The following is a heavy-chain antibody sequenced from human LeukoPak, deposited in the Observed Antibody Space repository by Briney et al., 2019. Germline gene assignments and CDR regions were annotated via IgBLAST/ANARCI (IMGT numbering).Heavy chain of an antibody. D-gene: IGHD1-26*01. CDR3: ARGQVGALSHYYFDY. CDR1: GGSIRNGGYS. V-gene: IGHV4-31*03. CDR2: IYYSGST. J-gene: IGHJ4*02. Sequence: SQTLSLTCTVSGGSIRNGGYSWSWIRQHPGEGLEWIGYIYYSGSTYYSPSLKSRVTISLDTSKNQFSLRLSSVTAADTAVYYCARGQVGALSHYYFDYWGQGTLVTVSS.